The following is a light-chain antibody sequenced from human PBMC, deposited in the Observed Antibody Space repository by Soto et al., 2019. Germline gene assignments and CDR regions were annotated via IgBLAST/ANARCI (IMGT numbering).Light chain of an antibody. V-gene: IGLV1-51*02. CDR2: EHN. J-gene: IGLJ1*01. Sequence: TQPPSVSAAPGQKVTISCSGSSSNIGRNYVSWYQQFPGAAPKLLIYEHNKRPSGVPDRFSGSRSATSATLDITGLQAGDEADYYCAAWDNPGLFFGTGTKVTVL. CDR3: AAWDNPGLF. CDR1: SSNIGRNY.